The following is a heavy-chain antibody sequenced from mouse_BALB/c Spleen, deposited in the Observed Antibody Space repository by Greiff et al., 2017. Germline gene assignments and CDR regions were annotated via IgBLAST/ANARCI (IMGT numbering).Heavy chain of an antibody. CDR1: GYTFTSYG. J-gene: IGHJ3*01. CDR2: INPSNGRT. V-gene: IGHV1S81*02. CDR3: ARRGYYGSSAWFAY. Sequence: QVQLQQPGAELVKPGASVKLSCKASGYTFTSYGMHWVKQRPGQGLEWIGEINPSNGRTNYNEKFKSKATLTVDKSSSTAYMQLSSLTSEDSAVYYCARRGYYGSSAWFAYWGQGTLVTVSA. D-gene: IGHD1-1*01.